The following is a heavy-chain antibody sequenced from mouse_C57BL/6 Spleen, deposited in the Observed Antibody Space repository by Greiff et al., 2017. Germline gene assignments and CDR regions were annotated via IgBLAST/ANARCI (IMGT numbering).Heavy chain of an antibody. CDR2: IYPRSGNT. V-gene: IGHV1-81*01. J-gene: IGHJ4*01. Sequence: QVQLQQSGAELARPGASVKLSCKASGYTFTSYGISWVKQRTGQGLEWIGEIYPRSGNTYYNEKFKGKATLTADKSSSTAYMELRSLTYEDSAVYFCARCYGYDENYAMDYWGQGTSVTVSS. CDR3: ARCYGYDENYAMDY. D-gene: IGHD2-2*01. CDR1: GYTFTSYG.